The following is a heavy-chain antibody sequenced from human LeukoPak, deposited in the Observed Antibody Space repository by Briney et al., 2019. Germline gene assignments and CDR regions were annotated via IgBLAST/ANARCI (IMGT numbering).Heavy chain of an antibody. J-gene: IGHJ4*02. CDR1: GFTFSSYA. Sequence: GGSLRLSCAASGFTFSSYAMSWVRQAPGKGLEWVSAISGSGGSTYYADSVKGRFTISRDNSKNTLYLQMNSLRAEDTALYYCAEGRLQYCSGTSCYRTFDSWGQGTLVTVSS. CDR3: AEGRLQYCSGTSCYRTFDS. CDR2: ISGSGGST. D-gene: IGHD2-2*01. V-gene: IGHV3-23*01.